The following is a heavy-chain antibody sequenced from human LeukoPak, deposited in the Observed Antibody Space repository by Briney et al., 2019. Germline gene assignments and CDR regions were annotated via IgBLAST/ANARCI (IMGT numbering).Heavy chain of an antibody. V-gene: IGHV3-48*04. Sequence: GGSLRLSCAASGFTFSSYSMNWVRQAPGKGLEWVSYISSSSSTIYYADSVKGRLTISRDNAKNSLYLQMNSLRAEDTAVYYCAAREYYYGSGSYFPYWGQGTLVTVSS. J-gene: IGHJ4*02. D-gene: IGHD3-10*01. CDR2: ISSSSSTI. CDR1: GFTFSSYS. CDR3: AAREYYYGSGSYFPY.